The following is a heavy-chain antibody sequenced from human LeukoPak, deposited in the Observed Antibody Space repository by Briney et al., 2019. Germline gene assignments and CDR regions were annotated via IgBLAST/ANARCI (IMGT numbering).Heavy chain of an antibody. CDR1: GGSLSSYY. V-gene: IGHV4-59*08. CDR3: ARGGGIAAAVNWYFDL. D-gene: IGHD6-13*01. Sequence: SETLSLTCTVSGGSLSSYYWSWIRQPPGKGLEWIGYIYYSGSTNYNPSLKSRVTISVDTSKNQFSLKLSSVTAADTAVYYCARGGGIAAAVNWYFDLWGRGTLVTVSS. CDR2: IYYSGST. J-gene: IGHJ2*01.